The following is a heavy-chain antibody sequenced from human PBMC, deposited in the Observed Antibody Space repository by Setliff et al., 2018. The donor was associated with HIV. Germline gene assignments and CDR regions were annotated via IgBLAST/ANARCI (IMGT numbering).Heavy chain of an antibody. V-gene: IGHV1-69*13. J-gene: IGHJ6*03. Sequence: ASVKVSCKASGGTFSSYAFSWVRQAPGQGLEWLGGIIPIFSTTTYSQKFQDRLTITADGSTDTTYMELSRLTPEDTAVYYCVNLPFFYYYYMDVWGEGTPVTVSS. CDR2: IIPIFSTT. CDR3: VNLPFFYYYYMDV. CDR1: GGTFSSYA.